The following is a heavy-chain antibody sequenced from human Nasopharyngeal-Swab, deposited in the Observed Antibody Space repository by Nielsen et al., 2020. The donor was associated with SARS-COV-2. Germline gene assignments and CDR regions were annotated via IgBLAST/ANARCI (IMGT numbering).Heavy chain of an antibody. J-gene: IGHJ6*03. D-gene: IGHD4-17*01. CDR2: INAGNGNT. CDR3: ARDPTVTTDYYYYYYMDV. Sequence: WVRQAPGQRLEWMGWINAGNGNTKYSQKFQGRVTITRDTSASTAYMELSNLRSEDTAVYYCARDPTVTTDYYYYYYMDVWGKGTTVTVSS. V-gene: IGHV1-3*01.